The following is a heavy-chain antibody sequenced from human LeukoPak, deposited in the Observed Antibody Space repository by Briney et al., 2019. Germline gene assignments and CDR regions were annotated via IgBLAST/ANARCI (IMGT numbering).Heavy chain of an antibody. CDR1: GGTFSSYA. Sequence: GASVKVSCKASGGTFSSYAISWVRQAPGQGLEWMGGIIPIFGTANYAQKFQGRVTITTDESTSTAYMELSSLRSEDTAVYYCASDTAMATFDDWGQGNLVTVSS. V-gene: IGHV1-69*05. CDR3: ASDTAMATFDD. D-gene: IGHD5-18*01. J-gene: IGHJ4*02. CDR2: IIPIFGTA.